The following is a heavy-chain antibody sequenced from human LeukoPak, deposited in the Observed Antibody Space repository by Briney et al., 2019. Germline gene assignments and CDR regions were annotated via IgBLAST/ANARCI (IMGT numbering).Heavy chain of an antibody. J-gene: IGHJ4*02. Sequence: SVKVSCKASGGTFSSSAISWVRQAPGQGLEWMGGIIPMFGTAKYAQKFQGRVTITADESTSTAYMELSSLRSEDTAVYYCARAQYCSSASCYGRSAGIFDYWGQGTLVTVSS. CDR1: GGTFSSSA. D-gene: IGHD2-2*01. CDR2: IIPMFGTA. CDR3: ARAQYCSSASCYGRSAGIFDY. V-gene: IGHV1-69*13.